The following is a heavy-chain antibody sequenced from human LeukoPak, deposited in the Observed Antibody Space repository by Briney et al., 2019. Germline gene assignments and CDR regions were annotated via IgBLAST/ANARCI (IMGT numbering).Heavy chain of an antibody. Sequence: SETLSLTCSVSGGSISSSGHYSGWIRQPPGKGLEWIGIITYSGNSNYNPSLKSRVTISVDASSNQFSLKLTSMTAADTAVYYCVRRCYSGGVYYYFDYWGQGTLVTVSS. CDR2: ITYSGNS. V-gene: IGHV4-39*01. CDR3: VRRCYSGGVYYYFDY. CDR1: GGSISSSGHY. D-gene: IGHD2-15*01. J-gene: IGHJ4*02.